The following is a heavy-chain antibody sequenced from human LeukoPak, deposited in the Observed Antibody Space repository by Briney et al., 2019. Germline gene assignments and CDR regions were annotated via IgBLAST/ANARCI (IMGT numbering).Heavy chain of an antibody. J-gene: IGHJ3*02. V-gene: IGHV4-34*01. D-gene: IGHD3-3*01. CDR2: INHSGST. Sequence: SETLSLTCAVYGGSFSGYYWSWIRQPPGKGLEWIGEINHSGSTNYNPSLKSRVTISVDTSKNQFSLKLSSVTAAGTAVYYCARGGLRVKSGYKNAFDIWGQGTMVTVSS. CDR1: GGSFSGYY. CDR3: ARGGLRVKSGYKNAFDI.